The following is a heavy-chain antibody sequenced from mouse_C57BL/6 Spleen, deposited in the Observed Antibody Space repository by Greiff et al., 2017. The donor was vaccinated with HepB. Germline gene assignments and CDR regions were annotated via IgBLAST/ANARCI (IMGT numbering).Heavy chain of an antibody. V-gene: IGHV5-4*01. CDR1: GFTFSSYA. CDR2: ISDGGSYT. J-gene: IGHJ2*01. Sequence: DVHLVESGGGLVKPGGSLKLSCAASGFTFSSYAMSWVRQTPEKRLEWVATISDGGSYTYYPDNVKGRFTISRDNAKNNLYLQMSHLKSEDTAMYYCAREGDGGSFDYWGQGTTLTVSS. D-gene: IGHD3-3*01. CDR3: AREGDGGSFDY.